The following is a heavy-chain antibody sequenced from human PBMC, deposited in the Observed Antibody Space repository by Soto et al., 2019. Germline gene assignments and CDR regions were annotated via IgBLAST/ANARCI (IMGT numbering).Heavy chain of an antibody. CDR2: INHSGST. Sequence: NPSETLSLTCAVYGGSFSGYYWSWIRQPPGKGLEWIGEINHSGSTNYNPSLKSRVTISVDTSKNQFSLKLSSVTAADTAVYYCARVKGYYDSSGYGDYWGQGTLVTVSS. CDR3: ARVKGYYDSSGYGDY. V-gene: IGHV4-34*01. D-gene: IGHD3-22*01. J-gene: IGHJ4*02. CDR1: GGSFSGYY.